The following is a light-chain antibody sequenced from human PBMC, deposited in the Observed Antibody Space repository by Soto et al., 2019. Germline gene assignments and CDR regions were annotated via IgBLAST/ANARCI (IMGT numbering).Light chain of an antibody. CDR3: SSFAGGNRYV. CDR2: EVS. J-gene: IGLJ1*01. CDR1: STVVGGYNY. V-gene: IGLV2-8*01. Sequence: QSALTQPPSAAGSPGQSVTISCTGTSTVVGGYNYVSWYQQYPGKAPKLMIYEVSKRPSGVPDRFSGSKSGNTASLTVSGLRAEDEADYYCSSFAGGNRYVFGTGTKVTV.